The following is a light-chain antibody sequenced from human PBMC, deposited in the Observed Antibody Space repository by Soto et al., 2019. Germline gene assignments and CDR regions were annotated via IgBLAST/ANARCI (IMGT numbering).Light chain of an antibody. CDR3: QQYNIGYI. Sequence: IQMTQSPSTLSASVGDRVTITCRASQSINKWVAWFQQKSGRAPKLLIYDAATLQSGVPSRFSGTGSGTDFSLTISSLQPEDFATYYCQQYNIGYIFGQGTRLDIK. V-gene: IGKV1-5*01. CDR2: DAA. J-gene: IGKJ2*01. CDR1: QSINKW.